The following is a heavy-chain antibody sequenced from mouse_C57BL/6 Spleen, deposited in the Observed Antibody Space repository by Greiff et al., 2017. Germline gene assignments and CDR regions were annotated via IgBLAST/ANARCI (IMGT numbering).Heavy chain of an antibody. CDR3: ARRNYYGSSYWYFDV. J-gene: IGHJ1*03. CDR2: ISSGSSTI. D-gene: IGHD1-1*01. V-gene: IGHV5-17*01. CDR1: GFTFSDYG. Sequence: EVMLVESGGGLVKPGGSLKLSCAASGFTFSDYGMHWVRQAPEKGLEWVAYISSGSSTIYYADTVKGRFTISRDNATNTLFLQMTSLRSEDTAMYYCARRNYYGSSYWYFDVWGTGTTVTVSS.